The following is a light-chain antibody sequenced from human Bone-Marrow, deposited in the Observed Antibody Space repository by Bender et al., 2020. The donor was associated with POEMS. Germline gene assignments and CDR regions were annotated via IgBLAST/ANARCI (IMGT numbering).Light chain of an antibody. V-gene: IGLV1-51*01. CDR3: GTWDTSLSAGV. J-gene: IGLJ3*02. CDR2: DTN. Sequence: QSVLTQPPSVSAAPGQKLTLSCSGSSSIIGNNYVSWYQQLPGTAPRLLIYDTNRRPSGIPERFSGSKSGTSATLAITGLQTGDEADYYCGTWDTSLSAGVFGGGTKLTVL. CDR1: SSIIGNNY.